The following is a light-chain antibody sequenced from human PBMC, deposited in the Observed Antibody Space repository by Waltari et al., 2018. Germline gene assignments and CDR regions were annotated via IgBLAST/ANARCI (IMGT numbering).Light chain of an antibody. CDR3: HYYRGSST. Sequence: EIVLTQSPGILSSSPGDRITLSCKASQSISSDYLAWYQLRPGQSPRLLITGASVRNTGVPNRFSASGGLGTDFSLTISRLEPEDFAVYYCHYYRGSSTFGQGTTV. J-gene: IGKJ1*01. CDR1: QSISSDY. CDR2: GAS. V-gene: IGKV3-20*01.